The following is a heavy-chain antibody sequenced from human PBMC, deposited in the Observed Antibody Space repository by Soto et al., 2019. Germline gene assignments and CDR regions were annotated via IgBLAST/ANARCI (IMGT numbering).Heavy chain of an antibody. D-gene: IGHD4-17*01. CDR1: GYTFTSYG. CDR3: ARVLTTVTTFRLGYYYMDV. V-gene: IGHV1-18*01. J-gene: IGHJ6*03. CDR2: ISAYNGNT. Sequence: ASVKVSCKASGYTFTSYGISWVRQAPGQGLEWMGWISAYNGNTNYAQKHQGRVTMTKDTSTSTAYMELRSLRSDDTAVYYCARVLTTVTTFRLGYYYMDVWGKGTTVTVSS.